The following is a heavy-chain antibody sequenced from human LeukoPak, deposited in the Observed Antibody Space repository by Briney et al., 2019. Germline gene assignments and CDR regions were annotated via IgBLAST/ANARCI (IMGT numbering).Heavy chain of an antibody. CDR3: AKDGVAVAGRFDY. CDR1: GFTVSSNY. V-gene: IGHV3-23*01. Sequence: GGSFRLSCAASGFTVSSNYMSWVRQAPGKGLEWVSAISGSGGSTYYADSVKGRFTISRDNSKNTLYLQMNSLRAEDTAVYYCAKDGVAVAGRFDYWGQGTLVTVSS. J-gene: IGHJ4*02. D-gene: IGHD6-19*01. CDR2: ISGSGGST.